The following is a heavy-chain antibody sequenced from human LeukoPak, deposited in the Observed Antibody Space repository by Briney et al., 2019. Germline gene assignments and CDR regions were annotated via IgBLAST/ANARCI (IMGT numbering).Heavy chain of an antibody. Sequence: GGSLRLSCAASGFTFSSYAMHWVRQAPGKGLEWVAVISYDGGNKYYADSVKGRFTISRDNSKNTLYLQINSLRAEDTAVYYCARPYYYDSSGYYPGCDYWGQGTLVTVSS. J-gene: IGHJ4*02. D-gene: IGHD3-22*01. CDR2: ISYDGGNK. CDR3: ARPYYYDSSGYYPGCDY. CDR1: GFTFSSYA. V-gene: IGHV3-30*04.